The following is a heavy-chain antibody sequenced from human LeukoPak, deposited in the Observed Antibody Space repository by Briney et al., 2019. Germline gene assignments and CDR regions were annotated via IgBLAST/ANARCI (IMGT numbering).Heavy chain of an antibody. J-gene: IGHJ6*02. CDR1: GFTFSDYW. V-gene: IGHV3-7*01. CDR3: ATTMVRGVMVYYYYGMDV. D-gene: IGHD3-10*01. CDR2: IKQDGSDK. Sequence: GGSLRLSCTASGFTFSDYWMSWVRQAPGKGPEWVANIKQDGSDKYYVDSVKGRFTISRDNAKNSLYLQMNSLRAEDTAVYYCATTMVRGVMVYYYYGMDVWGQGTTVTVSS.